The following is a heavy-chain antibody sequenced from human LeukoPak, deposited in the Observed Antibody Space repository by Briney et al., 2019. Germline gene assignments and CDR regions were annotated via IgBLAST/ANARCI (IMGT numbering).Heavy chain of an antibody. CDR2: IKQDGGQI. CDR1: EFTFNSYW. Sequence: GGSLRLSCAASEFTFNSYWMSWVRQAPGKGLEWVANIKQDGGQIYYLDSVKGRFTVSRDNAKNTLYLQVNNLRAEDTAVYYCARGPNSNWSGLDFWGQGTLLTVSS. CDR3: ARGPNSNWSGLDF. D-gene: IGHD6-6*01. V-gene: IGHV3-7*01. J-gene: IGHJ4*02.